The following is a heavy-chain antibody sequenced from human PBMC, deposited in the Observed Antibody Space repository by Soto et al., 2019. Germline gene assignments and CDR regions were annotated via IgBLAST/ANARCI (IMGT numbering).Heavy chain of an antibody. CDR3: TRDGTPMTTVVKTFDY. J-gene: IGHJ4*02. CDR2: IRSKAYGGTT. D-gene: IGHD4-17*01. Sequence: PGWSLRLSCTPSVFTFVDYAMSWFRQAPGKGLEWVGFIRSKAYGGTTEYAASVKGRFTISRDDSKSIAYLQMNSLKNDDTAVYYCTRDGTPMTTVVKTFDYWGQGTLVTVSS. CDR1: VFTFVDYA. V-gene: IGHV3-49*03.